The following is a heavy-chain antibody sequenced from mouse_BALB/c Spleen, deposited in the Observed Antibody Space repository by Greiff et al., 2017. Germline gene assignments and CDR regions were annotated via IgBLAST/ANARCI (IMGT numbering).Heavy chain of an antibody. V-gene: IGHV14-3*02. CDR2: IDPANGNT. J-gene: IGHJ3*01. CDR1: GFNIKDSY. D-gene: IGHD4-1*01. Sequence: VQLQQSGAELVKPGASVKLSCTASGFNIKDSYMHWVKQRPEQGLEWIGRIDPANGNTKYDPKFQGKATITADTSSNTAYLQLSSLTSEDTAVYYCASGLTGTLFAYWGQGTLVTVSA. CDR3: ASGLTGTLFAY.